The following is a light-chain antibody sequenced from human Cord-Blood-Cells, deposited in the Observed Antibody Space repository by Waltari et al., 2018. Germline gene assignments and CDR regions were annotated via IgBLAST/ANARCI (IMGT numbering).Light chain of an antibody. CDR3: SSYTSSSTLV. CDR2: DGS. Sequence: QSALTQPASVSGSPGQSITISCTGTSSDVGGYTYVSWYQQHPGKAPKLMIYDGSNRPSGVSNRFSGSKSGNTASLTISGLQAEDEADYYCSSYTSSSTLVFGTGTKVTVL. CDR1: SSDVGGYTY. J-gene: IGLJ1*01. V-gene: IGLV2-14*03.